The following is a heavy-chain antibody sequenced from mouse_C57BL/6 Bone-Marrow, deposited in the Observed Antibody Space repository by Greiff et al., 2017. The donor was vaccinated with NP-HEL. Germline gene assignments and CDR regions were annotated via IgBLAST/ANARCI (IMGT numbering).Heavy chain of an antibody. CDR1: GFNIKDDY. CDR2: IDPENGDT. CDR3: ITSRLRLWFAY. J-gene: IGHJ3*01. V-gene: IGHV14-4*01. Sequence: EVQLQQSGAELVRPGASVKLSCTASGFNIKDDYMHWVKQRPEQGLEWIGWIDPENGDTEYASKFQGKATITADTSSNTAYLQLSSLTSEDTAVYYCITSRLRLWFAYWGQGTLVTVSA. D-gene: IGHD2-4*01.